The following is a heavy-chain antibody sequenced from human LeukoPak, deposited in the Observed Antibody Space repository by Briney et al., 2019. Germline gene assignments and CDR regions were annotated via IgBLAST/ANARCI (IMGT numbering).Heavy chain of an antibody. J-gene: IGHJ4*02. CDR1: GYTFTGYY. V-gene: IGHV1-2*02. Sequence: ASVKVSCKASGYTFTGYYMHWVRQAPGQGLEWMGWFNPNRGGANSAQKFQGRVTMTRDTSIRTAYMELSSLTSDDTAVYFCARVATLAYYFTSAEFDYWGQGTLVTVSS. D-gene: IGHD2-8*01. CDR3: ARVATLAYYFTSAEFDY. CDR2: FNPNRGGA.